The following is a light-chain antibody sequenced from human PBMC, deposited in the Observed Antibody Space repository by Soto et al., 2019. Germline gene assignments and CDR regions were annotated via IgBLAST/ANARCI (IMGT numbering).Light chain of an antibody. V-gene: IGKV3-15*01. J-gene: IGKJ5*01. CDR2: GAS. CDR3: QQYNNWPIT. CDR1: HSVYSN. Sequence: EVVMTQSPATLSVSPCERATLSCRSSHSVYSNLAWYQEKPGQAPRLLIYGASTRATGIAARFSGSGSGTEFTLTISSLQSEDFAVYYCQQYNNWPITFGQGKRLEIK.